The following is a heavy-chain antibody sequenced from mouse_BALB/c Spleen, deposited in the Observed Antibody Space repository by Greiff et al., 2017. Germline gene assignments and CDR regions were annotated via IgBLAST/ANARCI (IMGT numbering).Heavy chain of an antibody. D-gene: IGHD4-1*01. CDR2: IDPSDSYT. Sequence: VQLQQPGAELVKPGASVKLSCKASGYTFTSYWMHWVKQRPGQGLEWIGEIDPSDSYTNYNQKFKGKATLTVDKSSNTAYMQLSSLTSEDSAVYFFARRWDLNYFDYWGQGTTLTVSS. CDR3: ARRWDLNYFDY. CDR1: GYTFTSYW. J-gene: IGHJ2*01. V-gene: IGHV1-69*02.